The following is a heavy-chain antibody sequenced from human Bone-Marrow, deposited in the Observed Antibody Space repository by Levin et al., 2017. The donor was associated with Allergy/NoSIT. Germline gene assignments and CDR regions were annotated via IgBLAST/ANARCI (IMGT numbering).Heavy chain of an antibody. D-gene: IGHD2-2*01. J-gene: IGHJ6*02. CDR1: EFTFGDYT. CDR3: TRTQYAGYYGMDV. Sequence: GGSLRLSCTASEFTFGDYTMSWVRQAPGKGLEWVGFSRSKEFGGSTEYAASVKGRFTISRDEATNIAYLQMNRLKTEDTAVYYCTRTQYAGYYGMDVWGQGTTVTVSS. V-gene: IGHV3-49*04. CDR2: SRSKEFGGST.